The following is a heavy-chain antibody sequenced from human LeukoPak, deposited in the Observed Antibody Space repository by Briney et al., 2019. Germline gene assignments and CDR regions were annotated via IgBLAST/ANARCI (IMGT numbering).Heavy chain of an antibody. CDR2: IYYSGST. CDR3: AREGRYCSSTSCYGPAFDI. J-gene: IGHJ3*02. Sequence: SETLSLTCAVSGYSISSSNWWGWIRQPPGKGLEWIGYIYYSGSTYYSPSLKSRVTMSVDTSKNQFSLKLSSVTAVDTAVYYCAREGRYCSSTSCYGPAFDIWGQGTMVTVSS. CDR1: GYSISSSNW. V-gene: IGHV4-28*03. D-gene: IGHD2-2*01.